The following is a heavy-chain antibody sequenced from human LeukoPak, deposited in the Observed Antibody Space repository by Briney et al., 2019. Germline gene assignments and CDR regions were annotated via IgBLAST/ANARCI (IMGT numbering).Heavy chain of an antibody. V-gene: IGHV3-23*01. Sequence: PGGSLRLSCAASGFTFSSYAMSWVRQAPGKGLEWVSAISGSGGSTYYADSVKGRFTISRDNSKNTLYLQMNSLRAEDTAVYYCAKGMVITYYYDSSGYYPFDCWGQGTLVTVSS. D-gene: IGHD3-22*01. CDR2: ISGSGGST. CDR3: AKGMVITYYYDSSGYYPFDC. CDR1: GFTFSSYA. J-gene: IGHJ4*02.